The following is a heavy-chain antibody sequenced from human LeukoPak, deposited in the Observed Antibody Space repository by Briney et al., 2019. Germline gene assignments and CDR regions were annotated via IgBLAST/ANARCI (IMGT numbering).Heavy chain of an antibody. Sequence: PGGSLRLSCAASGFTFRDFSMHWVRQAPGKGLEWVSLISGDGGATHYADSVKGRFTISRDNSKNSLYLQMSSQRVAYSSFYYCAKANNSFSFNFDYWGQGTLVTVSS. CDR2: ISGDGGAT. CDR3: AKANNSFSFNFDY. CDR1: GFTFRDFS. D-gene: IGHD2/OR15-2a*01. V-gene: IGHV3-43*02. J-gene: IGHJ4*02.